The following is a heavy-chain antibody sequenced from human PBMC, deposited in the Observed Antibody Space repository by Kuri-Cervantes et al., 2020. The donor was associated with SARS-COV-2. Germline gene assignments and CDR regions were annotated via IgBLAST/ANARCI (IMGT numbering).Heavy chain of an antibody. V-gene: IGHV7-4-1*02. CDR3: ARETNYDFWSGPIAY. D-gene: IGHD3-3*01. CDR1: GYTFTSYA. J-gene: IGHJ4*02. CDR2: INTNTGNP. Sequence: ASVKVSCKASGYTFTSYAMNWVRQAPGQGLEWMGWINTNTGNPTYAQGFTGRFVFSLDTSVSTAYLQISSLKAEDTAVYYCARETNYDFWSGPIAYWGQGNQVHVSS.